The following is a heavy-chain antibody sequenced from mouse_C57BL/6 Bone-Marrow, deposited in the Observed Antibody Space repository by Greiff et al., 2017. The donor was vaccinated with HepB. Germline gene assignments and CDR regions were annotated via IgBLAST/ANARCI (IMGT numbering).Heavy chain of an antibody. Sequence: QVQLQQPGAELVKPGASVKLSCKASGYTFTSYWMHWVNQRPGQGLEWIGEIDPSDSYTNYTQKFKGKATLTVDTSSNTAYMQLSSLTSEDSAVYYCARGDDYEILYWYFDVGGTGTAVTVSA. J-gene: IGHJ1*03. V-gene: IGHV1-50*01. CDR2: IDPSDSYT. D-gene: IGHD2-4*01. CDR3: ARGDDYEILYWYFDV. CDR1: GYTFTSYW.